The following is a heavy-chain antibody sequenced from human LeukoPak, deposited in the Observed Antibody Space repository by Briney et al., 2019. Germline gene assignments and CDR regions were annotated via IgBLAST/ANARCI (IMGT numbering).Heavy chain of an antibody. D-gene: IGHD3-16*01. CDR1: GFSFSSYE. CDR3: VRVGNSLNYFDC. Sequence: GGSLRLSCAASGFSFSSYEMNWVRQAPGKGLEWVSYIRSSGSTTYYADSVKGRFTISRDNTKDSLYLQMNSLRAEDTAVYYCVRVGNSLNYFDCWGQGTLVTVSS. CDR2: IRSSGSTT. J-gene: IGHJ4*02. V-gene: IGHV3-48*03.